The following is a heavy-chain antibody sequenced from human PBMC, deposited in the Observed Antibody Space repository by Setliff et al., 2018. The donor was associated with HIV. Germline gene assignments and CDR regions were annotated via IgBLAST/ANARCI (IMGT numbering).Heavy chain of an antibody. D-gene: IGHD2-2*02. V-gene: IGHV3-74*01. CDR3: ARDASDTYTYDDDDLDV. J-gene: IGHJ3*01. CDR1: GFNIRNYW. CDR2: VNSEGFKT. Sequence: PGGSLRLSCVASGFNIRNYWMHWVRQLPGKELVWFSRVNSEGFKTNYADSVSGRVTISRDNGKNTLFLQMNSLRADDTGVYFCARDASDTYTYDDDDLDVWGQGTVVTVSS.